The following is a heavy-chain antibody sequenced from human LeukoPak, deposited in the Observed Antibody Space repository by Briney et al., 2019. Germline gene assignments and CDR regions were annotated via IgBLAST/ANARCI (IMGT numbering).Heavy chain of an antibody. CDR3: TKPLIYCTNGLCPSEF. Sequence: GESLKISCQGSGSDFTSHWIAWVPQKPGKGLEWMGIIFPGDSDTRYNPFFQGQVAISADKSISTAYLQWNSLSASDTAMYYCTKPLIYCTNGLCPSEFWGQGTLVTVSA. CDR2: IFPGDSDT. V-gene: IGHV5-51*01. D-gene: IGHD2-8*01. CDR1: GSDFTSHW. J-gene: IGHJ4*02.